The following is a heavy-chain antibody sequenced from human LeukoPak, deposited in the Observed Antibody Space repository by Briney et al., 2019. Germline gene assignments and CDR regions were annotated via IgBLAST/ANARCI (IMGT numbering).Heavy chain of an antibody. CDR1: GYTFTCYY. CDR3: ALSLVGATIDY. D-gene: IGHD1-26*01. Sequence: GASVKVSFKASGYTFTCYYMHWVRQAPGQGLEWMGWINPNSGGTNYAQKFQGRVTMTRETSISTAYMELSRLRSDDTAVYYCALSLVGATIDYWGQGTLVTVSS. J-gene: IGHJ4*02. V-gene: IGHV1-2*02. CDR2: INPNSGGT.